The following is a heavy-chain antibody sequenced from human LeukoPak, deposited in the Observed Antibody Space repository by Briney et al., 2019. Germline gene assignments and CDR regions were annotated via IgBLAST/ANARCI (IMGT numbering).Heavy chain of an antibody. CDR2: MNPNSGNT. J-gene: IGHJ6*03. V-gene: IGHV1-8*02. Sequence: ASVKVSCKASGYTFTSYDINWVRQATGQGLEWMGWMNPNSGNTGYAQKFQGRVTMTRNISISTAYMELSSLRSDDTAVYYCATYYYYMDVWGKGTTVTISS. CDR3: ATYYYYMDV. CDR1: GYTFTSYD.